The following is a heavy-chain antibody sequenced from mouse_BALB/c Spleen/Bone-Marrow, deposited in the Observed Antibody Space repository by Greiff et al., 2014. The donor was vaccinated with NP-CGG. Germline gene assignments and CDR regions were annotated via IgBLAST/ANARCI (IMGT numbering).Heavy chain of an antibody. CDR3: ARRERTYWYFDV. Sequence: QVQLQQSGAELMKPGASVKISCKAIGYTFSSYWIEWVKQRPGHGLEWVGEILPGNDKTIFNEKFKDKAAFTADTSSNTAFMQLSSLTSEDSAVYYCARRERTYWYFDVWGAGTTVTVSS. CDR1: GYTFSSYW. J-gene: IGHJ1*01. CDR2: ILPGNDKT. V-gene: IGHV1-9*01.